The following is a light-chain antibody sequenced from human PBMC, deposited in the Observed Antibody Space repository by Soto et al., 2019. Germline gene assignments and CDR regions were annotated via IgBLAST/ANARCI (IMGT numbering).Light chain of an antibody. CDR2: AAS. V-gene: IGKV1-39*01. CDR1: QSISSY. J-gene: IGKJ2*01. CDR3: QQSYSTLPYT. Sequence: DLQIAQSPSSLSASVGDRVTVTCRSSQSISSYLNWYQQKPGKAPKLLIYAASSLQSGVPSRFSGSGSGTDFTLTISSLQPEDFATYYCQQSYSTLPYTFGQGTKVDIK.